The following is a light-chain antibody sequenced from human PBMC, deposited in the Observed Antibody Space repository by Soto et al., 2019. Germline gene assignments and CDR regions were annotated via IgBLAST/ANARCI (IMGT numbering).Light chain of an antibody. Sequence: EIVMTQSPATLSVSPGERATLSCRASQSVSSNLAWYQHKPGQAPRLLIYGASTRATGIPARFSGSGFGTEFTLTISSLQSEDFAVYYCQQYGSSLWTFGQGTKVDIK. J-gene: IGKJ1*01. V-gene: IGKV3-15*01. CDR3: QQYGSSLWT. CDR1: QSVSSN. CDR2: GAS.